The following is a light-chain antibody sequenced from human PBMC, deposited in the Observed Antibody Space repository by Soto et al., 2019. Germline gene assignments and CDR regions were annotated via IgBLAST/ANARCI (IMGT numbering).Light chain of an antibody. V-gene: IGKV3-11*01. J-gene: IGKJ4*01. CDR1: QSISSY. CDR2: DAS. Sequence: EVVLTQSPVTLTLSPGERATLSCRASQSISSYLAWYQQKPGQAPRLLIHDASNRATGIPARFSGGGSGTDFTLTISSLEPEDFAVYYCQQRSNWPLTFGGGTKVEIK. CDR3: QQRSNWPLT.